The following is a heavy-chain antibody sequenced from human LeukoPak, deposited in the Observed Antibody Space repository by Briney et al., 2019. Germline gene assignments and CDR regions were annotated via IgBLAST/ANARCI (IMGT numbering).Heavy chain of an antibody. Sequence: ASVRVSCKASVYTFTGYYLHWVRQAPGQGLEWMGWISPNSGGTHYAQKFQGRVTMTRDTSITTAYMELSWLRSDDTAVFYCARDSTGSYLDYWGQGTLVTVSS. CDR1: VYTFTGYY. J-gene: IGHJ4*02. V-gene: IGHV1-2*02. D-gene: IGHD1-26*01. CDR2: ISPNSGGT. CDR3: ARDSTGSYLDY.